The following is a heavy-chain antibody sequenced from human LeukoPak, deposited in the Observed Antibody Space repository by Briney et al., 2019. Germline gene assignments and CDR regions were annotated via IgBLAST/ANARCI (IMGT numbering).Heavy chain of an antibody. CDR1: GYTFTSYD. CDR3: ARDILRYNWNSHHTDY. Sequence: ASVKVPCKASGYTFTSYDINWVRQATGQGLEWMGWMNPNSGNTGYAQKFQGRVTMTRNTSISTAYMELSRLRSDDTAVYYCARDILRYNWNSHHTDYWGQGTLVTVSS. J-gene: IGHJ4*02. CDR2: MNPNSGNT. D-gene: IGHD1-7*01. V-gene: IGHV1-8*01.